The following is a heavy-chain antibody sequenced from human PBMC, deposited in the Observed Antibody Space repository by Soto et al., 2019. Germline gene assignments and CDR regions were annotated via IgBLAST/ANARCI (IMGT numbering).Heavy chain of an antibody. CDR1: GGTFSSYA. V-gene: IGHV1-69*13. Sequence: ASVKVSCKASGGTFSSYAISWVRQAPGQGLEWMGGIIPIFGTANYAQKFKGRVTITADESTSTAYMELSSLRSEDTAVYYCARARSGVGYDFWSGSRKYNWFDPWGQGTLVTVSS. CDR2: IIPIFGTA. CDR3: ARARSGVGYDFWSGSRKYNWFDP. D-gene: IGHD3-3*01. J-gene: IGHJ5*02.